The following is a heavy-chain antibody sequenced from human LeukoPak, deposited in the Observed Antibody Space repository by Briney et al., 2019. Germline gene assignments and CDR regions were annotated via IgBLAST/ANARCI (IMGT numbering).Heavy chain of an antibody. Sequence: SQTLSLTCAISGDSVSSNSAAWNWIRHSPSRGLEGLGRTYYRSKWYNDYAVSVKGRITINPDTSKNQFSLQLNSVTPEDTAVYYCARSGYSYGPFDYWGQGTLVTVSS. D-gene: IGHD5-18*01. J-gene: IGHJ4*02. CDR1: GDSVSSNSAA. V-gene: IGHV6-1*01. CDR3: ARSGYSYGPFDY. CDR2: TYYRSKWYN.